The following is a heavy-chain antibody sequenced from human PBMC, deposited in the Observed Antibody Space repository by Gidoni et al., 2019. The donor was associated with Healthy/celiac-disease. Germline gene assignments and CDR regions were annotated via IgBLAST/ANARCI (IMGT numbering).Heavy chain of an antibody. CDR2: IDYSGST. J-gene: IGHJ4*02. CDR3: ARHVEGSLAPFDY. CDR1: GGSISSSSYY. V-gene: IGHV4-39*01. Sequence: QLQLQESGPGLVKPSETLSLTCTVSGGSISSSSYYWGWIRQPPGKGLEWIGSIDYSGSTYYNPYLKRRVTISVDKSKNQFSLKLSSVTAADTAVYYCARHVEGSLAPFDYWGQGTLVTVSS.